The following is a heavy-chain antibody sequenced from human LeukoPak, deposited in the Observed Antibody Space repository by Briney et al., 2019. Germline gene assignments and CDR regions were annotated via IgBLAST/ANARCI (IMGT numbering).Heavy chain of an antibody. Sequence: SETLSLTCAVYGGSFSGYYWSWIRQPPGKGLEWIGEINHSGSTNYNPSLKSRVTISVDTSKNQFSLKLSSVIAADTAVYYCARREYGGPFDYWGQGTLVTVSS. CDR1: GGSFSGYY. V-gene: IGHV4-34*01. J-gene: IGHJ4*02. CDR2: INHSGST. D-gene: IGHD4-23*01. CDR3: ARREYGGPFDY.